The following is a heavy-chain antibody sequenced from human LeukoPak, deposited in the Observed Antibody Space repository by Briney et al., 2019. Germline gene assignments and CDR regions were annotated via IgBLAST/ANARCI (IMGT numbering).Heavy chain of an antibody. CDR1: GFTFSSYA. CDR3: SRGLAASGNGNY. CDR2: ISYDGSNS. D-gene: IGHD2-15*01. Sequence: GGSLRLSCAASGFTFSSYAMHWVRQAPGKGLEWLAFISYDGSNSYYADSVKGRFTTSRDNSKNTLYLQMKSLRGEDTAVYYCSRGLAASGNGNYWGQGTLVTVSS. J-gene: IGHJ4*02. V-gene: IGHV3-30*04.